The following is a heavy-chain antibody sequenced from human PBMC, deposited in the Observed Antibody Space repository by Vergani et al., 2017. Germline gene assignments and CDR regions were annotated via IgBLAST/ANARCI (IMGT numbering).Heavy chain of an antibody. CDR1: GFTFSSYA. CDR2: ISGSGGST. Sequence: EVQLLESGGGLVQPGGSLRLSCAASGFTFSSYAMSWVRQAPGKGLEWVSAISGSGGSTYYADSVKGRFTISRDNSKNTLYLQMNSLRAEDPAVYYCAKFCGYVGYDSCGYCDYWGQGTLVTVSS. D-gene: IGHD3-22*01. CDR3: AKFCGYVGYDSCGYCDY. J-gene: IGHJ4*02. V-gene: IGHV3-23*01.